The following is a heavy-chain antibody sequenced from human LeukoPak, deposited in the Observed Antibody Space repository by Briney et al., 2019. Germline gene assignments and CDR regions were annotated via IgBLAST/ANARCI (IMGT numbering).Heavy chain of an antibody. CDR1: GFTFNNYA. V-gene: IGHV3-66*01. CDR3: ARLPGGYYDSSGYYVTYAFDI. CDR2: IYSGGST. J-gene: IGHJ3*02. Sequence: GGSLRLSCAASGFTFNNYAMTWVRRTPGKGLEWVSVIYSGGSTYYADSVKGRFTISRDNSKNTLYLQMNSLRAEDTAVYYCARLPGGYYDSSGYYVTYAFDIWGQGTMVTVSS. D-gene: IGHD3-22*01.